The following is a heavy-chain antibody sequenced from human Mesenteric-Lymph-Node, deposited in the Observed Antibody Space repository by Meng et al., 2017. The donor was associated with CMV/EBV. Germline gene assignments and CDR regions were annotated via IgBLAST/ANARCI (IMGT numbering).Heavy chain of an antibody. J-gene: IGHJ4*02. CDR3: ARDTYYDFWSGYKAYPYYFDY. Sequence: GESLKISCAASGFTFSSYWMSWVRQAPGKGLEWVANTKQDGSEKYYVDSVKGRFTISRDNAKNSLYLQMNSLRAEDTAVYYCARDTYYDFWSGYKAYPYYFDYWGQGTLVTVSS. CDR1: GFTFSSYW. D-gene: IGHD3-3*01. CDR2: TKQDGSEK. V-gene: IGHV3-7*01.